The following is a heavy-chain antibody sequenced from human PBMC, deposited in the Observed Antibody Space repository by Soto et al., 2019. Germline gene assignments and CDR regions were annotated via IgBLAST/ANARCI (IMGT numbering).Heavy chain of an antibody. CDR2: ISYDGSNK. CDR3: ARDWHGYY. V-gene: IGHV3-30*03. CDR1: GFTFSSYG. J-gene: IGHJ4*02. Sequence: GGSLRLSCAASGFTFSSYGMHWVRQAPGKGLEWVAVISYDGSNKYYADSVKGRFTISRDNSKNTLYLQMISLRAEDTAVYYCARDWHGYYWGQGTLVTVSS.